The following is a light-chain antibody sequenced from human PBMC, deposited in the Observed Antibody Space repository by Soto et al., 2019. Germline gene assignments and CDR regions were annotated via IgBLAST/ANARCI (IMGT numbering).Light chain of an antibody. V-gene: IGKV3-11*01. CDR1: QSVHNF. CDR3: QHFRSFPIT. J-gene: IGKJ5*01. Sequence: EVVLTQSPATLSLSPGDRAALSCKASQSVHNFLAWYQQKPGQAPRLLIYGASNRAAGIPARFSGSGSGTDFTLTINSLEPEDFAVYYCQHFRSFPITFGQGTRLEIK. CDR2: GAS.